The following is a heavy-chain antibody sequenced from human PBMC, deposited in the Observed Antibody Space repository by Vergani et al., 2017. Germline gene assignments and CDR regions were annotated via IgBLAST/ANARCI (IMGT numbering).Heavy chain of an antibody. Sequence: QMQLVQSGPEVKKPGTSVKVSCKASGFTFTSSAVQWVRQARGQRLEWIGWIVVGSGNTNYAQKFQERVTMTTDTSTSTAYMELRSLRSDDTAVYYCARTHIVVVTAIPEDYWGQGTLVTVSS. CDR2: IVVGSGNT. V-gene: IGHV1-58*01. D-gene: IGHD2-21*02. J-gene: IGHJ4*02. CDR1: GFTFTSSA. CDR3: ARTHIVVVTAIPEDY.